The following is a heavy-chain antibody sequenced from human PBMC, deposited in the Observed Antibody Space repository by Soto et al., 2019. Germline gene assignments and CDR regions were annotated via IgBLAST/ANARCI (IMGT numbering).Heavy chain of an antibody. CDR1: GGTFSSYA. J-gene: IGHJ4*02. CDR2: LIPIFGTA. Sequence: ASVKVSCKASGGTFSSYAISWVRQAPVQGLEWMGGLIPIFGTANYAQKFQGRVTITADESTSTAYMELSRLRSEDTAVYYCARSSSSWYGDNFEYWGQGTMVTVSS. CDR3: ARSSSSWYGDNFEY. D-gene: IGHD6-13*01. V-gene: IGHV1-69*13.